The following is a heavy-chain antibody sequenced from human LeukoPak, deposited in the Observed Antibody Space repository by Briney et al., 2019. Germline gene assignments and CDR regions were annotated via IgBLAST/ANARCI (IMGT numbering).Heavy chain of an antibody. Sequence: ASVKVSCKASVYTFTGYYMHWVRQAPGQGREWMGWINPNSGGTNYAQKFQGRVSMTRDTSISTAYMELSRLRSDDTAVYYCASSYGSNGVCYRWKNGGERTLVTVSS. J-gene: IGHJ4*02. CDR1: VYTFTGYY. CDR2: INPNSGGT. CDR3: ASSYGSNGVCYRWKN. V-gene: IGHV1-2*02. D-gene: IGHD2-8*01.